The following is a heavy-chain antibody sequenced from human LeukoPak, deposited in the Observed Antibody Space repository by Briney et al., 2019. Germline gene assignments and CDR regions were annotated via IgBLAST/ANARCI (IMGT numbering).Heavy chain of an antibody. D-gene: IGHD4-17*01. CDR1: GFTFSSYW. Sequence: GGSLRLSCAASGFTFSSYWMSWVRQAPGKGLEWVANIKQDGSEKYYVDSVKGRFTISRDNAKNSLYLQMNSLRAEDTAVYYCARAYYGDFDAFDIWGQGTMVTVSS. J-gene: IGHJ3*02. V-gene: IGHV3-7*01. CDR2: IKQDGSEK. CDR3: ARAYYGDFDAFDI.